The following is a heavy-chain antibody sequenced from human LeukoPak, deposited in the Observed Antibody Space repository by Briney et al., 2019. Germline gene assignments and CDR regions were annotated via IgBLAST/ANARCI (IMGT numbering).Heavy chain of an antibody. Sequence: GESLKISCKGSGYRFTSYWIGWVRQMPGKGLEWMGIIYPSDSDTRYSPSFQGQVSISADKSISAAYLQWSSLKASDTAMYYCAGALVTANWFDPWGQGTLVTVSS. D-gene: IGHD5-18*01. J-gene: IGHJ5*02. CDR3: AGALVTANWFDP. CDR1: GYRFTSYW. CDR2: IYPSDSDT. V-gene: IGHV5-51*01.